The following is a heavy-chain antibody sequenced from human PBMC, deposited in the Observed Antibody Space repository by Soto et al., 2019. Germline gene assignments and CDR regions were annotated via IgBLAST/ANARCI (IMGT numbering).Heavy chain of an antibody. CDR2: IYSGGST. J-gene: IGHJ4*02. CDR1: GDSIISDFYT. D-gene: IGHD3-10*01. CDR3: ARHFWSRFSGTFSPSDH. Sequence: SETLSLTCSVSGDSIISDFYTWGWIRQPPGKGLEWIGYIYSGGSTFYNPSLRGRVIISVDTSKNQFSLKLSSVTAADTAVYYCARHFWSRFSGTFSPSDHWGQGILVTVSS. V-gene: IGHV4-39*01.